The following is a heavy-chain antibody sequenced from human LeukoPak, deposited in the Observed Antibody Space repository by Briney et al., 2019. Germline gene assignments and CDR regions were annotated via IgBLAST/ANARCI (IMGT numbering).Heavy chain of an antibody. V-gene: IGHV1-69*13. D-gene: IGHD4-11*01. CDR2: IIPIFGTA. CDR1: GGTFISYA. J-gene: IGHJ2*01. CDR3: ARSLYSNYWYFDL. Sequence: GASVKVSCKASGGTFISYAISWVRQAPGQGLEWMGGIIPIFGTANYAQKFQGRVTITADESTSTAYMELSSLRSEDTAVYYCARSLYSNYWYFDLWGRGTLVTVSS.